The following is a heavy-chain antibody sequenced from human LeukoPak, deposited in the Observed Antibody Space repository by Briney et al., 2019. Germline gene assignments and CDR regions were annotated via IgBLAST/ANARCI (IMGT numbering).Heavy chain of an antibody. CDR1: GGSISSYY. CDR3: ARGAWELLVGWFDP. V-gene: IGHV4-4*07. CDR2: IYTSGST. Sequence: PSETLSLTCTVCGGSISSYYWSWIRQPAGKGLEWIGRIYTSGSTNYNPSLKSPVTISVDTSKNQFSLKLSSVTAADTAVYYCARGAWELLVGWFDPWGQGTLVTVSS. D-gene: IGHD1-26*01. J-gene: IGHJ5*02.